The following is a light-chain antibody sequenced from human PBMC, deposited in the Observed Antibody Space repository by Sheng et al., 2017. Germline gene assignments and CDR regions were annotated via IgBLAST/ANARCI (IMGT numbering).Light chain of an antibody. J-gene: IGKJ2*01. CDR1: QNIKTS. CDR2: RTS. V-gene: IGKV1-5*03. CDR3: QQYGVYYT. Sequence: DIQVTQSPSTLSASVGDSVTITCRTSQNIKTSLAWYQQKSGKAPKLLIYRTSNLETWVPSRFSGSGSGTEFTLFISSVQPDDFVTYYCQQYGVYYTFGQGTRLEV.